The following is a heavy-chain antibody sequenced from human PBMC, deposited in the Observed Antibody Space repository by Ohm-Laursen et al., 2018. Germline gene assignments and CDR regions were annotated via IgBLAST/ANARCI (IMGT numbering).Heavy chain of an antibody. Sequence: SLRLSCAASGFTFSSYGMHWVRQAPGKGLEWVAVIWYDGSNKYYADSVRGRFTISRDNSKNTLYLQMNSLRAEDTAVYYCAKDLSFAGVALLGLYGMDVWGQGTTVTVSS. CDR1: GFTFSSYG. V-gene: IGHV3-33*06. CDR2: IWYDGSNK. D-gene: IGHD3-3*01. J-gene: IGHJ6*02. CDR3: AKDLSFAGVALLGLYGMDV.